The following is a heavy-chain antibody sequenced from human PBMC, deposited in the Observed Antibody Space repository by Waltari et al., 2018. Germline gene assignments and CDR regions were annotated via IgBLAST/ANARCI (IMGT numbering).Heavy chain of an antibody. CDR1: GGSISSSSYY. CDR3: ARGAVVSRFYYMDV. V-gene: IGHV4-39*07. D-gene: IGHD2-15*01. Sequence: QLQLQESGPGLVKPSETLSLTCTVSGGSISSSSYYWGWIRQPPGKGLEWIGSIYYSGSTYYNPSLRSRITMSVDTSKNQFSLNLSSVTAADTAIYYCARGAVVSRFYYMDVWGEGTTVTVSS. CDR2: IYYSGST. J-gene: IGHJ6*03.